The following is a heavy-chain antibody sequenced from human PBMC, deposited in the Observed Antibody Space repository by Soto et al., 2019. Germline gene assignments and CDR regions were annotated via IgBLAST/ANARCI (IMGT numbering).Heavy chain of an antibody. J-gene: IGHJ4*02. CDR1: GFTFSSYS. V-gene: IGHV3-21*01. CDR2: ISSSSSYI. Sequence: GGSLRLSCAASGFTFSSYSMNWVRQAPGKGLEWVSSISSSSSYIYYADSVKGRFTISRDKAKNSLYLQMNSLRAEDTAVYYCARDRWFGELVPSSKYYFDYWGQGTLVTVSS. D-gene: IGHD3-10*01. CDR3: ARDRWFGELVPSSKYYFDY.